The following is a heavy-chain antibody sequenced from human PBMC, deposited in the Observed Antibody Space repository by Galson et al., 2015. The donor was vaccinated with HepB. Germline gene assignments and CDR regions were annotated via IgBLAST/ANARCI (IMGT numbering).Heavy chain of an antibody. V-gene: IGHV3-49*03. CDR3: TREPLLSRSGYLYWYFDL. CDR2: IRSKAYGGTT. CDR1: GFTFGDYA. Sequence: SLRLSCAASGFTFGDYAMSWFRQAPGKGLEWVGFIRSKAYGGTTEYAASVKGRFTISRDDSKSIAYLQMNSLKTEDTAVYYCTREPLLSRSGYLYWYFDLWGRGTLVTVSS. J-gene: IGHJ2*01. D-gene: IGHD3-3*01.